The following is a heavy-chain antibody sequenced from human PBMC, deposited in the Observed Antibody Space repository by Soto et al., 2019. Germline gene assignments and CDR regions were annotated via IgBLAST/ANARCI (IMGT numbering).Heavy chain of an antibody. CDR1: GYTFTSYG. D-gene: IGHD5-12*01. V-gene: IGHV1-18*01. Sequence: QGQLVQSGAEVKKPGASVKVSCKASGYTFTSYGISWVRQAPGQGLEWMGWISDYNGNTNYAQKLQGRVTMTTDTSTSTAYMELRSLRSDDTAVYYCARNSGYVEDYYYGMDVWGQGTTVTVSS. CDR2: ISDYNGNT. CDR3: ARNSGYVEDYYYGMDV. J-gene: IGHJ6*02.